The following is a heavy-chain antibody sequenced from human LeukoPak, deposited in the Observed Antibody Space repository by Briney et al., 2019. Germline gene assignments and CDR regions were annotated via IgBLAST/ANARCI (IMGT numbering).Heavy chain of an antibody. J-gene: IGHJ4*02. Sequence: ASVKVSCKASGYTLTSYGISWVRQAPGQGLEWMGWISTYNGNTNYAQKLQGRVTMTTDTSTSTAYMELRSLSSDDTAIYYCAREAHSSGWYSFDYWGQGTLVTVSS. CDR2: ISTYNGNT. D-gene: IGHD6-19*01. CDR3: AREAHSSGWYSFDY. CDR1: GYTLTSYG. V-gene: IGHV1-18*01.